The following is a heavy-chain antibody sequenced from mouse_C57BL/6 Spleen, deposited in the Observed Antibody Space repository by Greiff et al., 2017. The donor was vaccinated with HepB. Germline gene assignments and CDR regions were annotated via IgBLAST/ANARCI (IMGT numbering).Heavy chain of an antibody. CDR3: ARGSSYGYFGV. J-gene: IGHJ1*03. Sequence: QVQLQQSGPELVKPGASVKISCKASGYAFSSSWMNWVKQRPGKGLEWIGRIYPGDGDTNYNGKFKGKATLTADKSSSTSDMQLSSLTSEDSAVYFCARGSSYGYFGVWGTGTTVTVSS. CDR1: GYAFSSSW. D-gene: IGHD1-1*01. V-gene: IGHV1-82*01. CDR2: IYPGDGDT.